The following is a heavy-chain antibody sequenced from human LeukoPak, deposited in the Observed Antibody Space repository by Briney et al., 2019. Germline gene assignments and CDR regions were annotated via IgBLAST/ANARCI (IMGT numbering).Heavy chain of an antibody. CDR2: INPNSGGT. CDR3: ARGGYSSGLTLL. V-gene: IGHV1-2*02. D-gene: IGHD6-19*01. CDR1: GYSFTDYF. Sequence: RASVKVSCKASGYSFTDYFIHWVRQAPGQGLEWMGWINPNSGGTNYAQKFQGRVTMTRDTSISTAYMELSRLRSDDTAVYYCARGGYSSGLTLLWGQGTLVTVSS. J-gene: IGHJ4*02.